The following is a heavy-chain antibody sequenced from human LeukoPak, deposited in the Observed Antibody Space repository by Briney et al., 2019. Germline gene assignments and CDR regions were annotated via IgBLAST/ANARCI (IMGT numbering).Heavy chain of an antibody. V-gene: IGHV4-39*01. Sequence: PSETLSLTCTVSGGSISSSSYYWGWIRQPPGKGLEWIGSIYYSGSTYYNPSLKSRVTISVDSSKNQFSLKLSSVTAADTAVYYCARHPRGYDSNGDSDYWGQGTLVTVSS. CDR3: ARHPRGYDSNGDSDY. J-gene: IGHJ4*02. D-gene: IGHD5-12*01. CDR2: IYYSGST. CDR1: GGSISSSSYY.